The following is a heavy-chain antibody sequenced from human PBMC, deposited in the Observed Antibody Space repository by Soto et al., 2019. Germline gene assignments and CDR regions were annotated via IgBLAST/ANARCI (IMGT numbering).Heavy chain of an antibody. CDR3: AKNPIHYCNSDCYSAIKYFDQ. CDR1: GLTFSSYA. J-gene: IGHJ4*02. CDR2: IGGSTTGT. V-gene: IGHV3-23*01. D-gene: IGHD2-21*02. Sequence: GSLRLSCTASGLTFSSYAMTWVRQAPGKGLEWVSAIGGSTTGTYYADSVKGRFTISRDNSRNTLYLQMNSLRAEDTAVFYCAKNPIHYCNSDCYSAIKYFDQWGQGIRVTVSS.